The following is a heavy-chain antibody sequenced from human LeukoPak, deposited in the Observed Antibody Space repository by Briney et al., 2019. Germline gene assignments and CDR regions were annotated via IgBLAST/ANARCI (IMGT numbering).Heavy chain of an antibody. V-gene: IGHV4-34*01. Sequence: PSETLSLTCAVYGGSFSGYYWSWIRQPPGKGLEWIGEINHSGSTNYNPSLKSRVTISVDTSKNQFSLKLSSVTAADTAVYYCARVRDYYGSGSHSKGGRRIDYWGQGTLVTVSS. CDR3: ARVRDYYGSGSHSKGGRRIDY. D-gene: IGHD3-10*01. J-gene: IGHJ4*02. CDR1: GGSFSGYY. CDR2: INHSGST.